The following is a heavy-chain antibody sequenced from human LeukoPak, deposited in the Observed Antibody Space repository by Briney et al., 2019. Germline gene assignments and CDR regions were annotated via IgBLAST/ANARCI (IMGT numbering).Heavy chain of an antibody. Sequence: GGSVRLSCAASGFTFSSCSMNWVRQAPGKGLEWVSSISSSSNYIYYADSVKGRFTISRDNAKNSLYLQMNSLRAEDTAVYYCARDETWIQPSCSWGQGTLVTVSS. CDR1: GFTFSSCS. CDR2: ISSSSNYI. J-gene: IGHJ5*02. D-gene: IGHD5-18*01. CDR3: ARDETWIQPSCS. V-gene: IGHV3-21*01.